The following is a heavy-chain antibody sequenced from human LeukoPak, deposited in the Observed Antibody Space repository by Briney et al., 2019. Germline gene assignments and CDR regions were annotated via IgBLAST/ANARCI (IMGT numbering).Heavy chain of an antibody. CDR1: GGSISSYY. Sequence: SETLSLTCTVSGGSISSYYWSWIRQPPGKGLEWIGYIYYSGSTNYNPSLKSRVTISVDTSKNQFSLKLSSVTAADTAVYYCARGRGYSYGYGYYFDYWGQGTLVTVSS. CDR3: ARGRGYSYGYGYYFDY. J-gene: IGHJ4*02. CDR2: IYYSGST. V-gene: IGHV4-59*01. D-gene: IGHD5-18*01.